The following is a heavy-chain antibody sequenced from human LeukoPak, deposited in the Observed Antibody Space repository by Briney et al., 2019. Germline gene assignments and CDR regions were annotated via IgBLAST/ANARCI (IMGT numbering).Heavy chain of an antibody. CDR1: GYSISSGYY. J-gene: IGHJ4*02. Sequence: SETLSLTCAVSGYSISSGYYWGWIRQPPGKGLEWIGSIYHSGSTNYNPSLKSRVTISVDTSKNQFSLKLSSVTAADTAVYYCGGAAAGTNFDYWGQGTLVTVSS. D-gene: IGHD6-13*01. V-gene: IGHV4-38-2*01. CDR3: GGAAAGTNFDY. CDR2: IYHSGST.